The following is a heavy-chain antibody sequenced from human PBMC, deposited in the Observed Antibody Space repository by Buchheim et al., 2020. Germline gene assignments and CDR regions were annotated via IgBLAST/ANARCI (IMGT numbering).Heavy chain of an antibody. Sequence: EVQLVQSGAEVKRPGESLKISCQGSGYSFTGAYIAWVRQMPGKGLEWMGNIYPGDSYTAYNPSFQGQVTMSVDKSIRTAYFQWYSLKASDSAVYYCARRVRGSSGYNFDFWGQGTL. CDR2: IYPGDSYT. J-gene: IGHJ4*02. V-gene: IGHV5-51*01. CDR3: ARRVRGSSGYNFDF. CDR1: GYSFTGAY. D-gene: IGHD3-22*01.